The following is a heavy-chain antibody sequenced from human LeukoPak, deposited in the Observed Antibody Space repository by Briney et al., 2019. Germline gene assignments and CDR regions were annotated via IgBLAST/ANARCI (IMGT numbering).Heavy chain of an antibody. CDR3: ARDLSYCSSTSCFYDY. Sequence: GGSLRLSCAASGFTFSSYGMHWVRQAPGKGLEWVAVISYDGSNKYYADSVKGRFTISRDNSKNTLYLQMNSLRSEDTAVYYCARDLSYCSSTSCFYDYWGQGTLVTVSS. V-gene: IGHV3-30*03. J-gene: IGHJ4*02. CDR1: GFTFSSYG. D-gene: IGHD2-2*01. CDR2: ISYDGSNK.